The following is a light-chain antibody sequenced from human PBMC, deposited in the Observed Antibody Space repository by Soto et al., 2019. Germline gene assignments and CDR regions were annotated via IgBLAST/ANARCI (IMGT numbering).Light chain of an antibody. Sequence: DIQMTQSPSSLSASVGDRVTITCRASQTISNFLNWYQKKPGKAHKLLIYKAYTLKSGVQSRFSGSGSGTEFTLTIRSLQPDDFATYYCKHYNSYSEAFGQGTKVDIK. CDR1: QTISNF. J-gene: IGKJ1*01. V-gene: IGKV1-5*03. CDR2: KAY. CDR3: KHYNSYSEA.